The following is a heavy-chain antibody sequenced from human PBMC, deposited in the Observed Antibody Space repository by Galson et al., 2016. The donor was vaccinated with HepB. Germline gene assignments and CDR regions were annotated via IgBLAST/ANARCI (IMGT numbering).Heavy chain of an antibody. J-gene: IGHJ4*02. CDR2: INYSGST. D-gene: IGHD5-12*01. CDR1: GASISRSSYY. CDR3: ARTSPYRGYDPG. V-gene: IGHV4-39*01. Sequence: SETLSLTCTVSGASISRSSYYWGWIRQPPGKGLEWIGSINYSGSTYYNPSLKSRVTVFVDTSKNQFSLRLSSVTAADTAVYYCARTSPYRGYDPGWGQGTLVTVSS.